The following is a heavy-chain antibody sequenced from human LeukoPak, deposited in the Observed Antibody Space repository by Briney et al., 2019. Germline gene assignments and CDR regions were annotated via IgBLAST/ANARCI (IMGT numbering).Heavy chain of an antibody. CDR3: AREGTTGWYAPEC. V-gene: IGHV3-7*01. CDR2: IREHGGEQ. J-gene: IGHJ4*02. D-gene: IGHD6-19*01. Sequence: GGSLRLSCAASGFTASGFSFTNAWMTWVRQAPGKGLEWVANIREHGGEQYYVDSVKGRFTISRDNPKNSVYLQMDSLRVEDTAVYYCAREGTTGWYAPECWGQGTLVTVSS. CDR1: GFSFTNAW.